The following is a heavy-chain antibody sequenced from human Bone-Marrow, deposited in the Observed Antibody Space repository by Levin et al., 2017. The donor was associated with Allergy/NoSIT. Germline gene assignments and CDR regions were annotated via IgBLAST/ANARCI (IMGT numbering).Heavy chain of an antibody. CDR2: ISYDGSNK. V-gene: IGHV3-30-3*01. Sequence: PGESLKISCAASGFTFSSYAMHWVRQAPGKGLEWVAVISYDGSNKYYADSVKGRFTISRDNSKNTLYLQMNSLRAEDTAVYYCARVGVGQWQLNYFDYWGQGTLVTVSS. CDR3: ARVGVGQWQLNYFDY. CDR1: GFTFSSYA. D-gene: IGHD6-19*01. J-gene: IGHJ4*02.